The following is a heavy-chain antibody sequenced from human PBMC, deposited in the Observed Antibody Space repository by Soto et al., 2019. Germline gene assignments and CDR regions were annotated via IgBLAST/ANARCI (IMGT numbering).Heavy chain of an antibody. D-gene: IGHD6-6*01. J-gene: IGHJ6*02. Sequence: PSETLSLTCAVSGYSIRSGYFWGWIRQPPGKGLEWIGSMYHSGITYYNLSLKSRVTISVDTSKNQLSLKLSSATAADTDAYYCARSMYSTSAQLYYGMDVWGQGTTVTVSS. V-gene: IGHV4-38-2*01. CDR1: GYSIRSGYF. CDR2: MYHSGIT. CDR3: ARSMYSTSAQLYYGMDV.